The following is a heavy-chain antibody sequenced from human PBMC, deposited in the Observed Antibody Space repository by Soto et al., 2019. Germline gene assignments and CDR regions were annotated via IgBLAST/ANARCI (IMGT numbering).Heavy chain of an antibody. V-gene: IGHV4-39*01. Sequence: QLQESGPGLVKPSETLSLTCSVSGDSINSDKYYWGWIRQPPGKGLEWIGSIYYRGNTYYNPSLQTRVTISLDKSKSQFSLRLNPVTAADSAVYFCARLEGLATISYYFDCWGQGAQVTVSS. CDR2: IYYRGNT. CDR1: GDSINSDKYY. D-gene: IGHD3-9*01. CDR3: ARLEGLATISYYFDC. J-gene: IGHJ4*02.